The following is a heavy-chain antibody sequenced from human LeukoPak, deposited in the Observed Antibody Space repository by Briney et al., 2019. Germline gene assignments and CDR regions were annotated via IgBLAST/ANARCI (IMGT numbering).Heavy chain of an antibody. V-gene: IGHV3-7*01. CDR1: GFTFSSYW. J-gene: IGHJ6*03. CDR2: IKQDGSEK. Sequence: SGGSLRLSCAASGFTFSSYWMSWVRQAPGKGLEWVANIKQDGSEKYYVDSVKGRFSISRDNAKNSLYLQMNSLRAEDTAVYYCASDGLLPYNYYFHYMDVWGKGTTVTVSS. CDR3: ASDGLLPYNYYFHYMDV. D-gene: IGHD3-22*01.